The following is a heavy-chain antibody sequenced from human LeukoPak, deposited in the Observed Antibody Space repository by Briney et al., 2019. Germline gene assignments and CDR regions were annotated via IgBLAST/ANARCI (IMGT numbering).Heavy chain of an antibody. V-gene: IGHV3-23*01. CDR2: ISGSGGST. D-gene: IGHD3-10*01. J-gene: IGHJ4*02. Sequence: GGSLRLSCAASGFTFSSYAMSWVRQAPGKGLEWVSAISGSGGSTYYADSVKGRFTISRDNSKNTLYLQMNSLRAEDTAVYYCAKETGFSGSYYNTLDYWGQGTLVTVSS. CDR1: GFTFSSYA. CDR3: AKETGFSGSYYNTLDY.